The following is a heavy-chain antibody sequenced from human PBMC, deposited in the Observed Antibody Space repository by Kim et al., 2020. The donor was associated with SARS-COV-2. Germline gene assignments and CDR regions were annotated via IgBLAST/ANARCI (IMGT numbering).Heavy chain of an antibody. Sequence: GGSLRLSCAASGFTFSSYWMSWVRQAPGKGLEWVANIKQDGSEKYCVDSVKGRFTISRDNAKNSLYLQMNSLRAEESAVYYCARDQKEYYYDSSGYTYWGQGTLVTVSS. D-gene: IGHD3-22*01. J-gene: IGHJ4*02. CDR1: GFTFSSYW. CDR3: ARDQKEYYYDSSGYTY. V-gene: IGHV3-7*03. CDR2: IKQDGSEK.